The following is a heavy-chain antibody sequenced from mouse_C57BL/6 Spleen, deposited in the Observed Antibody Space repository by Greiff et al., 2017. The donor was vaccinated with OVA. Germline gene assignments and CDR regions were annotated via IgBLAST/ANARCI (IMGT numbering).Heavy chain of an antibody. CDR2: IDPETGGT. J-gene: IGHJ4*01. Sequence: QVQLQQSGAELVRPGASVTLSCKASGYTFTDYEMHWVKQTPVHGLEWIGAIDPETGGTAYNQKFKGKAILTADKSSSTAYMELRSLTSEDSAVYYCTRDYYGNPCGRYAMDYWGQGTSVTVSS. CDR1: GYTFTDYE. CDR3: TRDYYGNPCGRYAMDY. D-gene: IGHD2-1*01. V-gene: IGHV1-15*01.